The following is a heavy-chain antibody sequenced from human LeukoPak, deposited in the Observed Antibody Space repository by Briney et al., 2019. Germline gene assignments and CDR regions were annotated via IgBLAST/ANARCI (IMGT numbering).Heavy chain of an antibody. V-gene: IGHV3-33*08. Sequence: GGSLRLSCAASGFTFSSYAMHWVRQAPGKGLEGVAVIWYDGRKIYYGDSVKGRSTISRDNSKNTVYLQVNSLSPEDTAVYYCARDQHHYFDYWGQGALVTVSS. CDR1: GFTFSSYA. CDR3: ARDQHHYFDY. J-gene: IGHJ4*02. CDR2: IWYDGRKI.